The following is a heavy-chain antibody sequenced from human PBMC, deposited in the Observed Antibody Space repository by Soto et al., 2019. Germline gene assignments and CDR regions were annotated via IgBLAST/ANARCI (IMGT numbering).Heavy chain of an antibody. CDR2: IGSNGDST. D-gene: IGHD2-8*01. V-gene: IGHV3-64D*08. J-gene: IGHJ4*02. CDR1: GFTFSIYA. Sequence: GGSLRLSCSASGFTFSIYAMHWVRQAPGKGLEYVSAIGSNGDSTYYADSVKGRFTISRDNSKNTLYLQMSSLRAEDTAVYYCVKGPPYCTNDICYLNWGQGTLVTVSS. CDR3: VKGPPYCTNDICYLN.